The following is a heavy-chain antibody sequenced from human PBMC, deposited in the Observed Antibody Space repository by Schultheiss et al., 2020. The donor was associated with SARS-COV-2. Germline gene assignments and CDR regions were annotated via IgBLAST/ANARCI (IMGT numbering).Heavy chain of an antibody. V-gene: IGHV3-9*01. D-gene: IGHD2-21*02. Sequence: GGSLRLSCAASGFTFDDYAMHWVRQAPGKGLEWVSGISWNSGSIGYADSVKGRFTISRDNAKNSLYLQMNSLRAEDTAVYYCARQFGDFVSNWFDPWGQGTLVTVSS. J-gene: IGHJ5*02. CDR2: ISWNSGSI. CDR3: ARQFGDFVSNWFDP. CDR1: GFTFDDYA.